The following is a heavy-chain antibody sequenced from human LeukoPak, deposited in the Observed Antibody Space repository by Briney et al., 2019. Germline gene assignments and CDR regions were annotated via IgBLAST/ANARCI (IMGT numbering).Heavy chain of an antibody. CDR3: ARARGEVSIDY. D-gene: IGHD3-10*01. CDR1: GGSFSGHS. Sequence: SETLSLTCAVYGGSFSGHSWSWIRQLPGRGLEWIGEINHSGSTNYNPSLKSRVTLLVDTSKNQFSLKVNSVTAADTAVYYCARARGEVSIDYWGQGTRVTVSS. J-gene: IGHJ4*02. V-gene: IGHV4-34*01. CDR2: INHSGST.